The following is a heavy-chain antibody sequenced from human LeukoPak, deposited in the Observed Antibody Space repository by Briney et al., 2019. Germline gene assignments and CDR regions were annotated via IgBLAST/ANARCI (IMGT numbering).Heavy chain of an antibody. D-gene: IGHD2-2*01. CDR3: AKEGVGCSSTSCWNNFDH. CDR2: ISGSGGST. J-gene: IGHJ4*02. CDR1: GFTFANSD. V-gene: IGHV3-23*01. Sequence: GGSLRLPCAASGFTFANSDMSWVRQAPGKGLEWVSAISGSGGSTDYADSVKGRFSVSRDNSKNTLYLQMNSLRAEDTAVYYCAKEGVGCSSTSCWNNFDHWGQGTLVTVSS.